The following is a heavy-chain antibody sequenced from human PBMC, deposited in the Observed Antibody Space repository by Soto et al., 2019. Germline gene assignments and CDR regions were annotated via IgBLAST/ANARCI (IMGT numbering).Heavy chain of an antibody. V-gene: IGHV3-74*01. CDR1: GFTFIAYW. CDR3: TRGPRVSSTGTGAH. D-gene: IGHD1-1*01. CDR2: ISDDGSTT. Sequence: GSLRLSCEVSGFTFIAYWMHFFRQFAGKGLIWVSRISDDGSTTTYADSVKGRFTISRDNAKNTLYLQMNSLGADDTGLYYCTRGPRVSSTGTGAHWGQGTLVTVSS. J-gene: IGHJ4*02.